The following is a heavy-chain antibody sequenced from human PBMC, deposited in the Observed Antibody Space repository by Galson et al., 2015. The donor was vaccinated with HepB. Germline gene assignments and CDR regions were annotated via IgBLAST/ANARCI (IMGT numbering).Heavy chain of an antibody. J-gene: IGHJ4*02. D-gene: IGHD2-15*01. V-gene: IGHV3-23*01. CDR1: GFTFSNYA. CDR3: AKANYPGYCSGERSGNCFPLYNFDC. Sequence: SLRLSCAASGFTFSNYALNWVRQGPGKRLEWVAAIGGSGATTYYAESVKGRFTISRDNSKNTLHLEMNSLRADDTAVYYCAKANYPGYCSGERSGNCFPLYNFDCWGQGTLVTVSS. CDR2: IGGSGATT.